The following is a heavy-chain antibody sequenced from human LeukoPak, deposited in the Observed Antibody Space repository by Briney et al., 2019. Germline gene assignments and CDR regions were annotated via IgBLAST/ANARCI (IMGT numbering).Heavy chain of an antibody. Sequence: GGSLRLSCAASGFTFSSYWMHWVRQAPGKGLVWVSRINSDGSSTSYADSVKGRFTISRDNAKNSLYLQMNSLRAEDTALYYCAKVGASGSSTYFDYWGQGTLVTVSS. V-gene: IGHV3-74*01. J-gene: IGHJ4*02. CDR1: GFTFSSYW. D-gene: IGHD3-10*01. CDR3: AKVGASGSSTYFDY. CDR2: INSDGSST.